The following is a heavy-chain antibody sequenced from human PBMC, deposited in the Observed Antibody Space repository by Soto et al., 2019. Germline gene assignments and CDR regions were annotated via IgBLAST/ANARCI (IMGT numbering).Heavy chain of an antibody. CDR1: GYSFSTYW. CDR3: TRRTNTHGLL. J-gene: IGHJ1*01. V-gene: IGHV5-51*01. D-gene: IGHD3-10*01. CDR2: VYPDDSDT. Sequence: PGESLKISCKGSGYSFSTYWVGWVRQMPGKGLELMGIVYPDDSDTRYSPSFQGQVTISADKSVSTAYLQWSSLKASDTAMYYCTRRTNTHGLLWGQGTPVTVSS.